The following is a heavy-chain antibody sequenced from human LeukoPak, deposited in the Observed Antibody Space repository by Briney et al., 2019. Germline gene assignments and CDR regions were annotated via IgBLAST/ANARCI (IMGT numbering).Heavy chain of an antibody. D-gene: IGHD4-17*01. CDR3: AKSMSTVTTSPF. CDR1: GFTFRSYA. Sequence: GGSLRLSXAASGFTFRSYAMSWVRQAPGKGLEWVSTIGSTGSNTYYTDSVKGRFTISRDNSKNTLCLQINGLRADDTAVYYCAKSMSTVTTSPFWGQGTLVTVSS. J-gene: IGHJ4*02. V-gene: IGHV3-23*05. CDR2: IGSTGSNT.